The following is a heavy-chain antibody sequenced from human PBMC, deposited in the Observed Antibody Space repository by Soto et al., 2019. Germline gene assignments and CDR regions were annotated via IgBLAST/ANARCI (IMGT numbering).Heavy chain of an antibody. J-gene: IGHJ4*02. CDR3: ARDPAYRNYVDY. D-gene: IGHD1-1*01. Sequence: ASVKFSCKASGYTFTGYYIHWVRPAPGQGLEWMGWVNPNSGGTNYAQKFQGRVTMTRDTSISTAYMELSRLRSDDTAVYYCARDPAYRNYVDYWGQGTRVTVSA. CDR1: GYTFTGYY. V-gene: IGHV1-2*02. CDR2: VNPNSGGT.